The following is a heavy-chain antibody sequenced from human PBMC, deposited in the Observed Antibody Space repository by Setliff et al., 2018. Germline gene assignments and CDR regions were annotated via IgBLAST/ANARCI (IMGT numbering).Heavy chain of an antibody. CDR1: GYTFTSYG. J-gene: IGHJ4*02. V-gene: IGHV1-18*01. CDR3: ARVPSVELVTIRTNSWFTY. D-gene: IGHD5-18*01. CDR2: ISAYNGNT. Sequence: ASVKVSCKASGYTFTSYGISWVRQAPGQGLEWMGWISAYNGNTNYAQKLQGRVTMTTDTSTSTACMELRSLRSDDTAVYYCARVPSVELVTIRTNSWFTYWGQGTQVTVSS.